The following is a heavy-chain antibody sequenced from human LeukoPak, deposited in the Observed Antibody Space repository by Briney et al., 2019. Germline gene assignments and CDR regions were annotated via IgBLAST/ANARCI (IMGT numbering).Heavy chain of an antibody. D-gene: IGHD3-22*01. CDR1: GYTFTDYY. J-gene: IGHJ4*02. V-gene: IGHV1-2*06. CDR2: VNPNSGGT. Sequence: ASVKVSCKASGYTFTDYYMHWVRQAPGQGLEWMGRVNPNSGGTNYAQKFQARVTMTRDTSISTAYMELSRLRSDDTALYYCARAAYYYDGSGYYLGDWGQGTLVTVSS. CDR3: ARAAYYYDGSGYYLGD.